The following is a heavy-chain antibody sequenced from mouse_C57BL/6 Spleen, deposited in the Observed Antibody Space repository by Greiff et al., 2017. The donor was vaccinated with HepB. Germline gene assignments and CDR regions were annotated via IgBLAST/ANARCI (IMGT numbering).Heavy chain of an antibody. CDR2: ILPGSGST. J-gene: IGHJ4*01. CDR3: ARLDYYGSSGSYAMDY. D-gene: IGHD1-1*01. CDR1: GYTFTGYW. V-gene: IGHV1-9*01. Sequence: VHLVESGAELMKPGASVKLSCKATGYTFTGYWIEWVKQRPGHGLEWIGEILPGSGSTNYNEKFKGKATFTADTSSNTAYMQLSSLTTEDSAIYYCARLDYYGSSGSYAMDYWGQGTSVTVSS.